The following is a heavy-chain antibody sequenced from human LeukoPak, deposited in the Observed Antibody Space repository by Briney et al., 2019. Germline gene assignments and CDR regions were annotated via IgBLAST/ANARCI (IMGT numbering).Heavy chain of an antibody. CDR2: IYSGGST. Sequence: PGGSLRLSCAASGFTVSSNYMSWVRQAPEKGLEWVSVIYSGGSTYYADSVKGRFTISRDNSKNTLYLQMNSLRAEDTAVYYCARDHAAAAAGHAFDIWGQGTMVTVSS. D-gene: IGHD6-13*01. J-gene: IGHJ3*02. CDR1: GFTVSSNY. V-gene: IGHV3-53*01. CDR3: ARDHAAAAAGHAFDI.